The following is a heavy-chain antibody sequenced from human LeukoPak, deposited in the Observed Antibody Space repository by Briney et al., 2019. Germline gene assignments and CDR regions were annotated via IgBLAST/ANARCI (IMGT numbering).Heavy chain of an antibody. D-gene: IGHD4-11*01. CDR3: ARALMTTSSWFDP. CDR2: INHSGST. Sequence: SETLSLTCAVYGGSFSGYYWSWIRQPPGKGLEWIGEINHSGSTNYNPSLKSRVTISVDTSKNQFSLKLSSATAADTAVYYCARALMTTSSWFDPWGQGTLVTVSS. V-gene: IGHV4-34*01. J-gene: IGHJ5*02. CDR1: GGSFSGYY.